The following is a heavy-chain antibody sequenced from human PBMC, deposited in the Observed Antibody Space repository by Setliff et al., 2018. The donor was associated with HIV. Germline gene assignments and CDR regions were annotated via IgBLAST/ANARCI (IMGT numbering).Heavy chain of an antibody. CDR1: GFTFSNFW. CDR3: ARDTTSGMWGSGTYFPNY. J-gene: IGHJ4*02. D-gene: IGHD3-16*01. Sequence: GGSLRLSCAVSGFTFSNFWMSWVRQAPGKGLEWVANIKQGGTEKDYVYSVKGRFTISRDDAKNSLYQQMNSLRAEDTAVYYCARDTTSGMWGSGTYFPNYWGQGTLVTVSS. CDR2: IKQGGTEK. V-gene: IGHV3-7*01.